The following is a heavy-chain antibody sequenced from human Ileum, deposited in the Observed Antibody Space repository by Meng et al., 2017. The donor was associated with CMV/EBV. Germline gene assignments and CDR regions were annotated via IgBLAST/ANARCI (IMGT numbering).Heavy chain of an antibody. CDR2: ISGSGGHI. V-gene: IGHV3-21*01. J-gene: IGHJ4*02. CDR1: GFTFSGFN. Sequence: GGSLRLSCAASGFTFSGFNMNWVRQAPGKGLEWVSSISGSGGHICYADSVKGRFTTSRDNAKNSLYLQMSSLRADDTAVYYCAREDCTSMSCQTSGYWGQGTMVTVSS. D-gene: IGHD2-2*01. CDR3: AREDCTSMSCQTSGY.